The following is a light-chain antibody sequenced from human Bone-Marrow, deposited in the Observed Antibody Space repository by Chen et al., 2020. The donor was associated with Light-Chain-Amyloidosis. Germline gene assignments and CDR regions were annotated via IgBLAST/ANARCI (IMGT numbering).Light chain of an antibody. CDR1: SLRRYF. CDR3: KSRDSGNYVV. V-gene: IGLV3-19*01. Sequence: SSELIQNTDVSLALRLPVRTTCQGESLRRYFAIWYQQKSGDAPVLVLFGENNRASGIPDRFSGSRSGKTASLTITGAQAEDEAVYHCKSRDSGNYVVFGGGTKVTV. CDR2: GEN. J-gene: IGLJ2*01.